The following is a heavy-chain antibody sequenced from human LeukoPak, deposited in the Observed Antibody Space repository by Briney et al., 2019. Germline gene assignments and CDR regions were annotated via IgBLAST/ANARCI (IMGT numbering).Heavy chain of an antibody. CDR3: ATLMSARSGYMDV. V-gene: IGHV3-7*01. CDR1: GFTFSRYW. D-gene: IGHD3-10*01. CDR2: IKHDGSEQ. J-gene: IGHJ6*03. Sequence: GGSLRLSCAGSGFTFSRYWMSWVRQAPGKGLEGVGNIKHDGSEQYYVDSVKGRFTISRDNARNSLYLQMNSLRDEDAAVYYCATLMSARSGYMDVWGKGTTVTVSS.